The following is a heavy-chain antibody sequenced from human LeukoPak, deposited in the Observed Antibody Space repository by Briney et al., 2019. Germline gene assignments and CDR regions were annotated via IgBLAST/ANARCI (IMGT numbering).Heavy chain of an antibody. CDR1: GFTFSSYW. CDR3: ARDPPYCSGGSCYQEEGY. CDR2: IKQDGSEK. J-gene: IGHJ4*02. V-gene: IGHV3-7*01. D-gene: IGHD2-15*01. Sequence: GGSLRLSCAASGFTFSSYWMSWVRQAPGKGLEWVANIKQDGSEKYYVDSVKGRFTISRDNAKNSLYLQMNSLRAEDTAVYYCARDPPYCSGGSCYQEEGYWGQGTLVTVSS.